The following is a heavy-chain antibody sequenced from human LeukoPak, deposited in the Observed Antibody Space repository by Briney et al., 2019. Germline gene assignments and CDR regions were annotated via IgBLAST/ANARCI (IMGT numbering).Heavy chain of an antibody. CDR2: LKEDGSDR. Sequence: GGSLRLSCAASGFTFSSYWMSWVRQAPGKGLEWVASLKEDGSDRWYEASVEGRFAISRDNAKNSLFLQMNSLKAEDTAVYYCVRVDKKFEDSGYRSFDYWGQGTLVSVSS. CDR1: GFTFSSYW. CDR3: VRVDKKFEDSGYRSFDY. D-gene: IGHD3-22*01. V-gene: IGHV3-7*01. J-gene: IGHJ4*02.